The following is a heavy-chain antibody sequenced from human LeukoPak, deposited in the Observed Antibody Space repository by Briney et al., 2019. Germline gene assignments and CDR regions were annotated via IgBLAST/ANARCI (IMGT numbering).Heavy chain of an antibody. Sequence: SETLSLTCTVSGGSISSYYWSWIRQPAGKGLEWIGYIYYSGSTNYNPSLKSRVTISVDTSKNQFSLKLSSVTAADTAVYYCARHVLRGDYYFDYWGQGTLVTVSS. J-gene: IGHJ4*02. D-gene: IGHD3-16*01. CDR1: GGSISSYY. CDR3: ARHVLRGDYYFDY. V-gene: IGHV4-59*08. CDR2: IYYSGST.